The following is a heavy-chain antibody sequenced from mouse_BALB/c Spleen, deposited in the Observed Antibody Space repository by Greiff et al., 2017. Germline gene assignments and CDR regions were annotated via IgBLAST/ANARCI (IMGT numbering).Heavy chain of an antibody. Sequence: EVQGVESGAELVKPGASVKLSCTASGFNIKDTYMHWVKQRPEQGLEWIGRIDPASGNTKYDPKFQGKATITADTSSNTAYLQLSSLTSEDTAVYYCARGTGYEDYWGQGTTLTVSS. CDR3: ARGTGYEDY. V-gene: IGHV14-3*02. CDR1: GFNIKDTY. CDR2: IDPASGNT. J-gene: IGHJ2*01. D-gene: IGHD2-2*01.